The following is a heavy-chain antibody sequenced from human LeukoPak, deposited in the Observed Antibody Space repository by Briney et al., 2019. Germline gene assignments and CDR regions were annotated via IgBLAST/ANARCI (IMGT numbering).Heavy chain of an antibody. Sequence: PSETLSLTCTVSGGSISSSSYYWGWIRQPPGKGLEWIGSIYYSGSTYYNPSLKSRVTISVDTSKNQFSLKLSSVTAADTAVYYCASCARRVLWFGESYNWFDPWGQGTLVTVSS. CDR2: IYYSGST. D-gene: IGHD3-10*01. CDR3: ASCARRVLWFGESYNWFDP. CDR1: GGSISSSSYY. V-gene: IGHV4-39*01. J-gene: IGHJ5*02.